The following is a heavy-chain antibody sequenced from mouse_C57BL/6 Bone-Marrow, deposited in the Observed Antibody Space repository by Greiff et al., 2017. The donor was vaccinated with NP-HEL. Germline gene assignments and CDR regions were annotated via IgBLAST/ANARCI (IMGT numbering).Heavy chain of an antibody. CDR2: ISSGGSYT. V-gene: IGHV5-6*01. D-gene: IGHD2-3*01. CDR3: ARQALIYDGYPYYFDY. Sequence: VQLQQSGGDLVKPGGSLKLSCAASGFTFSSYGMSWVRQTPDKRLEWVATISSGGSYTYYPDSVKGRFTISRDNAKNTLYLQMSSLKSEDTAMYYCARQALIYDGYPYYFDYWGQGTTLTVSS. CDR1: GFTFSSYG. J-gene: IGHJ2*01.